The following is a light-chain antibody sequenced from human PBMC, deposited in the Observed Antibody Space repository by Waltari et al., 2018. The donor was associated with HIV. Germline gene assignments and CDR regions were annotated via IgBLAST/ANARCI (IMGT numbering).Light chain of an antibody. CDR3: HQFGSFPNT. CDR1: QSVSSSY. V-gene: IGKV3-20*01. J-gene: IGKJ2*01. Sequence: EIVLTQSPGTLSLSPGERATVSCRASQSVSSSYLAWYQQKPGQAPRLLIYGASSRATGIPDRFSGSGSGTDFTLTISRLDPEDFAVYYCHQFGSFPNTFGQGTKLEIK. CDR2: GAS.